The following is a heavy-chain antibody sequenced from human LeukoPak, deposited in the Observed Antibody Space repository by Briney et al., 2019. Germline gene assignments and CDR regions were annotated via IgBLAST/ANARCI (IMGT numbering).Heavy chain of an antibody. CDR2: INPSGGST. J-gene: IGHJ4*02. V-gene: IGHV1-46*01. CDR1: GYTFTSYY. CDR3: ARDRAVEMAFDY. D-gene: IGHD5-24*01. Sequence: GASVKVSCKASGYTFTSYYMHWVRQAPGQGLEWMGIINPSGGSTSYAQKFQGRVTMTRDTSTSTVYMELRSLRSDDTAVYYCARDRAVEMAFDYWGQGTLVTVSS.